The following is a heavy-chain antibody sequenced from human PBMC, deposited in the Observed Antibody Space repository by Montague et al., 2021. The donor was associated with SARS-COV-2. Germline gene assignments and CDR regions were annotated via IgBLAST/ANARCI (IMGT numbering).Heavy chain of an antibody. CDR3: ARAGEQLVRGRWYFDY. D-gene: IGHD6-6*01. Sequence: TLSLTCTVSGASITSGSYYWSWIRQPAGTRLEWIGRKYTTGSTNYDPSLKSRVAISVDTPKNQFSLKLSSVTAADTAVYYCARAGEQLVRGRWYFDYWGQGILVTVSP. J-gene: IGHJ4*02. CDR1: GASITSGSYY. V-gene: IGHV4-61*02. CDR2: KYTTGST.